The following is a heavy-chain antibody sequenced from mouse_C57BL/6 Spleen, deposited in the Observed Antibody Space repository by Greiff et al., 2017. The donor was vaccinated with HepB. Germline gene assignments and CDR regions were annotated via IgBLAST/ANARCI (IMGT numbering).Heavy chain of an antibody. D-gene: IGHD1-1*01. CDR1: GYTFTDYE. Sequence: QVQLKESGAELVRPGASVTLSCKASGYTFTDYEMHWVKQTPVHGLEWIGAIDPETGGTAYNQKFKGKAILTADRASSTAYMELRSLTSEDSAVYYCTKTYYGSPYWYFDVWGTGTTVTVSS. J-gene: IGHJ1*03. CDR2: IDPETGGT. CDR3: TKTYYGSPYWYFDV. V-gene: IGHV1-15*01.